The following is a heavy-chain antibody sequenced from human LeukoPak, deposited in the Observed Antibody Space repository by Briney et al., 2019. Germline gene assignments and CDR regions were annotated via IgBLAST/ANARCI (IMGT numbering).Heavy chain of an antibody. CDR1: GGSFSGYY. Sequence: SETLSLTCAVYGGSFSGYYWSWIRQPPGKGLEWIGEISHSGSTNYNPSLKSRVTISVDTSNNQCSLKLSSVTAADTAVYYCARGRRFPGYWGQGTLVTVSS. V-gene: IGHV4-34*01. CDR2: ISHSGST. CDR3: ARGRRFPGY. J-gene: IGHJ4*02. D-gene: IGHD3-10*01.